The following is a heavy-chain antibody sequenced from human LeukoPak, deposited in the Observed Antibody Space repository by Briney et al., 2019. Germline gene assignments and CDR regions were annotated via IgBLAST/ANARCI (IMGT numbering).Heavy chain of an antibody. CDR2: ISSSSSTI. CDR1: GFTFSSYS. V-gene: IGHV3-48*01. D-gene: IGHD2-2*01. J-gene: IGHJ4*02. CDR3: SRDRHCIGSTCYGL. Sequence: QPGGSLRLSCAACGFTFSSYSMNWVRQAPGKGLEWVSYISSSSSTIYYADSVKGRFTISRDNAKNTLYLQMNSLRAEDTAVYYCSRDRHCIGSTCYGLWGQGTRVTVSS.